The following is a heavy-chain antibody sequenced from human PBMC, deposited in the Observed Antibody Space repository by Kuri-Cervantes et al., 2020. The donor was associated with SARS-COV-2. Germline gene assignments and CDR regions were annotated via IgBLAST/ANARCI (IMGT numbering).Heavy chain of an antibody. D-gene: IGHD3-3*01. CDR2: IYNNIYDTVTT. CDR1: GGSIRSYY. Sequence: SETLSLTCTVSGGSIRSYYWSWIRQPPGKGLEWIGNIYNNIYDTVTTYYNPSLKSRVTMSLDTSKNQFSLNLSSVTAADTAVFYCARHAPSILRFLQWTQPAHNFDYWGQGTLVTVSS. J-gene: IGHJ4*02. V-gene: IGHV4-59*01. CDR3: ARHAPSILRFLQWTQPAHNFDY.